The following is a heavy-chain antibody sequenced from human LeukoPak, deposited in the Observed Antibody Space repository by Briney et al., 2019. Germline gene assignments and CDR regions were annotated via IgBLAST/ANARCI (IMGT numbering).Heavy chain of an antibody. CDR1: GGSISSGSYY. D-gene: IGHD3-16*01. CDR2: IYTSGST. J-gene: IGHJ4*02. V-gene: IGHV4-61*02. CDR3: ARLGGSEVDY. Sequence: SETLSLTCTVSGGSISSGSYYWSWIRQPAGKGLEWIGRIYTSGSTNYNPSLKSRVTISVDTSKNQFSLKLSSVTAADTAVYYCARLGGSEVDYWGQGTLVTVSS.